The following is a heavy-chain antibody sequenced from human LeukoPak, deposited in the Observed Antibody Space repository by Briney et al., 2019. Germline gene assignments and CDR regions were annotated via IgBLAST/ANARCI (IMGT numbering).Heavy chain of an antibody. CDR2: IYYSGST. Sequence: SETLSLTCTVSGGSISSYYWSWIRQPPGKGLEWIGYIYYSGSTNYNPSPKSRVTISVDTSKNQFSLKLSSVTAADTAVYYCARVGGFTYYDILTGPHFDYWGQGTLVTVSS. J-gene: IGHJ4*02. D-gene: IGHD3-9*01. CDR3: ARVGGFTYYDILTGPHFDY. CDR1: GGSISSYY. V-gene: IGHV4-59*01.